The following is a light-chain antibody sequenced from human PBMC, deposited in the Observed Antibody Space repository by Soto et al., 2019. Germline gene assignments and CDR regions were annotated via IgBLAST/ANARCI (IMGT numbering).Light chain of an antibody. V-gene: IGKV3-15*01. CDR1: QSVSSN. Sequence: EIVMTQSPATLSVSPGERATLSCRASQSVSSNLAWYQQKPGQAPRLLIYGASTRATGIPARFSGSGSGTEFTLTISSLQSEDFAVYYCQQYNFWPRMYTFGQGTKLELK. J-gene: IGKJ2*01. CDR3: QQYNFWPRMYT. CDR2: GAS.